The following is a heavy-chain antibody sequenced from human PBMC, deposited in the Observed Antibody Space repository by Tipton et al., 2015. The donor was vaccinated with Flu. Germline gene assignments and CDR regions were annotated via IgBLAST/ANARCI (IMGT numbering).Heavy chain of an antibody. CDR3: ARRDYYDSSGYLADAFDI. V-gene: IGHV5-51*01. CDR1: GYSFTSYW. J-gene: IGHJ3*02. Sequence: VQLVQSGAEVKKPGESLKISCKGSGYSFTSYWIGWVRQMPGKGLEWMGIIYPGDSDTRYSPSFQGQVTISADKSISTAYLQWSSLKASDTAMYYCARRDYYDSSGYLADAFDIWGKGTMVTVSS. D-gene: IGHD3-22*01. CDR2: IYPGDSDT.